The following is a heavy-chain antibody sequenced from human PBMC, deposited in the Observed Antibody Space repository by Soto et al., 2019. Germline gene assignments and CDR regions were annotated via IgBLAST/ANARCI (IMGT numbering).Heavy chain of an antibody. CDR2: IYYSGST. Sequence: SETLSLTCTVSGGSISSGGYYWSWIRRHPGKGLEWIGYIYYSGSTYYNPSLKSRVTISVDTSKNQFSLKLSSVTAADTAVYYCARLAGGNYDSSGYYNWFDPWGQGTLVTVSS. V-gene: IGHV4-31*03. J-gene: IGHJ5*02. CDR1: GGSISSGGYY. D-gene: IGHD3-22*01. CDR3: ARLAGGNYDSSGYYNWFDP.